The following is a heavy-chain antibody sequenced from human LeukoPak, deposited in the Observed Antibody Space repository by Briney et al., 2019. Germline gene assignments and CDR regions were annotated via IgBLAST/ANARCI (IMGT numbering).Heavy chain of an antibody. D-gene: IGHD6-13*01. CDR3: ARTSIAAAGINWFDP. Sequence: SVKVSCKASGGTFSSYAISWVRQAPGQGLEWMGGIIPIFGTANYAQKFQGRVTITADKSTSTAYMELSSLRSEDTAVYYFARTSIAAAGINWFDPWGQGTLVTVSS. CDR1: GGTFSSYA. CDR2: IIPIFGTA. V-gene: IGHV1-69*06. J-gene: IGHJ5*02.